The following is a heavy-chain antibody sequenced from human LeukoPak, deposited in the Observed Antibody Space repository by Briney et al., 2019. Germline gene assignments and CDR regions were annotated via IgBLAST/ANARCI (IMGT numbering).Heavy chain of an antibody. V-gene: IGHV1-2*02. D-gene: IGHD6-19*01. CDR1: GYTFTGYH. J-gene: IGHJ5*02. CDR3: ARDRPGYSSWFDP. CDR2: INTNTGGT. Sequence: ASVKVSCEASGYTFTGYHMHWVRQAPGQGLEWMGWINTNTGGTNCAQKFQGRVTMTRDTSITTAYMELSSLRSDDTAVYYCARDRPGYSSWFDPWGQGTLVTVSS.